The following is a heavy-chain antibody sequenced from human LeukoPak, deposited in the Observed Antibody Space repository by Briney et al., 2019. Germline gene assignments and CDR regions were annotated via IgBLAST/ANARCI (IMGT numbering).Heavy chain of an antibody. J-gene: IGHJ4*02. CDR3: ARNGSSCSSTSCYGTPFDN. V-gene: IGHV4-38-2*02. CDR1: GYSITSGSY. Sequence: SETLSLTCTVSGYSITSGSYWGWIRQPPGKGLEWIGSIYHGGSSYYNPSLKSRVTISVDTSKNQFFLKLSSVTAADTAVYYCARNGSSCSSTSCYGTPFDNWGQGALVTVSS. CDR2: IYHGGSS. D-gene: IGHD2-2*01.